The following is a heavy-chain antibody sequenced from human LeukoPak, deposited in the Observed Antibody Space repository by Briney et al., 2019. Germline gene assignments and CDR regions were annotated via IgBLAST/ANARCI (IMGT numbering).Heavy chain of an antibody. CDR3: ARDRIAAAKFDY. Sequence: GGSLRLSCAATRFILNNYWMHWVRQAPGKGLEWVSYISSSSSTIYYADSVKGRFTISRDNAKNSLYLQMNILRAEDTAVYYCARDRIAAAKFDYWGQGTLVTVSS. V-gene: IGHV3-48*04. D-gene: IGHD6-13*01. CDR2: ISSSSSTI. J-gene: IGHJ4*02. CDR1: RFILNNYW.